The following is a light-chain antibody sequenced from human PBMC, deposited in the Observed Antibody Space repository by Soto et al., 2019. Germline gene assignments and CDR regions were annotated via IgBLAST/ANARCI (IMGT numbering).Light chain of an antibody. CDR1: QSVSSY. Sequence: DIVLTRSPATLSLSPGERATLSCRASQSVSSYLAWYQQKPGQAPRLLIYDASNRATGVPARFSGSGSGTDFSLTISSLESEDFAVYYCQQRSNWPLTFGGGTKVDI. CDR2: DAS. V-gene: IGKV3-11*01. J-gene: IGKJ4*01. CDR3: QQRSNWPLT.